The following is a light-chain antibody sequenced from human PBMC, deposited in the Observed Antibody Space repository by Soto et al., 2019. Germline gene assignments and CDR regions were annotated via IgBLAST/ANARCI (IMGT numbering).Light chain of an antibody. V-gene: IGKV1-5*01. CDR2: DAS. CDR3: QQYNSYSLT. Sequence: DIQMTQSPSTLSASVGDRVTITCRASQSISSWVAWYQQKPGKAPKLLIYDASSLDSGVPSRFSGSGSGTEFTLTISSLQPDDFATYYCQQYNSYSLTFGQGTKVEIK. CDR1: QSISSW. J-gene: IGKJ1*01.